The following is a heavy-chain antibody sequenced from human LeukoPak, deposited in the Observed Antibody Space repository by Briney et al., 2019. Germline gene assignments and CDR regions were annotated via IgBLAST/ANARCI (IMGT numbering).Heavy chain of an antibody. D-gene: IGHD3-10*01. CDR2: IYYSGST. CDR1: GGSISSYY. Sequence: SETLSLTCTVSGGSISSYYWSWIRQPPGKGLEWIGYIYYSGSTNYNPSLKSRVTISVDTSKNQFSLKLSSVTAADTAVYYCARDSYGGGSGSYYNWFDPWGQGTLVTVSS. V-gene: IGHV4-59*01. J-gene: IGHJ5*02. CDR3: ARDSYGGGSGSYYNWFDP.